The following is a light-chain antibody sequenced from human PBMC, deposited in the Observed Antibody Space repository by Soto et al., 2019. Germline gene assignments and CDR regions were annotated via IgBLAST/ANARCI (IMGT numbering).Light chain of an antibody. CDR1: SSDVGGYNY. CDR2: DVS. CDR3: CSYAGSYTFPYV. J-gene: IGLJ1*01. V-gene: IGLV2-11*01. Sequence: QSALTQPRSVSGSPGQSVTISCTGTSSDVGGYNYVSWYQQHPVKAPKLMIYDVSKRPSGVPDRFSGSKSGNTASLTISGLQAEDEADYYCCSYAGSYTFPYVFGTGTKLTVL.